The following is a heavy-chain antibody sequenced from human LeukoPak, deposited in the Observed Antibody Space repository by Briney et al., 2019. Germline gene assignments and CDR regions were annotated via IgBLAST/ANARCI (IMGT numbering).Heavy chain of an antibody. CDR3: ARDRVVGATYVWFDP. CDR1: GGSISSYY. V-gene: IGHV4-59*12. CDR2: IYYSGST. D-gene: IGHD1-26*01. Sequence: SETLSLTCTVSGGSISSYYWSWIRQPPGKGLEWIGYIYYSGSTNYNPSLKSRVTISVDTSKSQFSLKLSSVTAADTAVYYCARDRVVGATYVWFDPWGQGTLVTVSS. J-gene: IGHJ5*02.